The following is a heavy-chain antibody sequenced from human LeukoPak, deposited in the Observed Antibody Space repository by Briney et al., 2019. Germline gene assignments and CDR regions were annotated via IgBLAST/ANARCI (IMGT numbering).Heavy chain of an antibody. Sequence: GGSLRLSCAASGFTFYSYAMNWVRQAPGKGLEWVSTFSGSGGSTYYADSVKGRFTISRDNSKNTLYLQMNSLRAEDTALYYCARGASIAALSSYWGQGTLVTVSS. CDR3: ARGASIAALSSY. J-gene: IGHJ4*02. CDR2: FSGSGGST. CDR1: GFTFYSYA. D-gene: IGHD6-6*01. V-gene: IGHV3-23*01.